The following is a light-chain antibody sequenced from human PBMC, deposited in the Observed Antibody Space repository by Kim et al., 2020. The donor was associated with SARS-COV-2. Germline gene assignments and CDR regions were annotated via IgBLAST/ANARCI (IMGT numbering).Light chain of an antibody. V-gene: IGKV2-24*01. CDR3: MQSTQFPRT. CDR2: QIS. J-gene: IGKJ1*01. Sequence: PVSISVRSSQSLVHSNGNTYLSWLHQGPGQPPRLRIYQISNRFSEVPDRFRCSGAGTDFTLKINRVEGDDVGIYYCMQSTQFPRTFGQGTKVDIK. CDR1: QSLVHSNGNTY.